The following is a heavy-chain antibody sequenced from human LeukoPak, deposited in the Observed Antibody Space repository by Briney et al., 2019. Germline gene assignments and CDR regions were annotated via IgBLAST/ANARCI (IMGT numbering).Heavy chain of an antibody. J-gene: IGHJ4*02. CDR3: ARGPPNGYSYGPFEY. Sequence: KPSETLSLTCAVSNGYFSLYYWAWIRQPPGKGLEWIGEIDHSGDTNYNPSLQSRLTMSVDTSKKQFSLRLNSVTAADTAVYFCARGPPNGYSYGPFEYWGQGVLVTVSS. CDR2: IDHSGDT. V-gene: IGHV4-34*01. CDR1: NGYFSLYY. D-gene: IGHD5-18*01.